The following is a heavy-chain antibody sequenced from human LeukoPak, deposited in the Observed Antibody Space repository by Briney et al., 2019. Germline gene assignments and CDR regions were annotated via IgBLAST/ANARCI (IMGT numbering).Heavy chain of an antibody. D-gene: IGHD2/OR15-2a*01. CDR1: GFTFSSYS. Sequence: GGSLRLSCAASGFTFSSYSMDWVCQAPGKGLEWVSYISSSSSTIYYADSVKGRFTISRDNAKNSLYLQMNSLRAEDTAVYYCARAPTLSNFDYWGQGALVTVSS. CDR3: ARAPTLSNFDY. J-gene: IGHJ4*02. V-gene: IGHV3-48*01. CDR2: ISSSSSTI.